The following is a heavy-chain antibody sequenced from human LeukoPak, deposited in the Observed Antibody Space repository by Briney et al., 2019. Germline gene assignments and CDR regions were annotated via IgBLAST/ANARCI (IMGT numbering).Heavy chain of an antibody. CDR1: GFTFNNYA. V-gene: IGHV3-23*01. CDR3: AKMAIAKAATQGRGFLQFDF. CDR2: ITGSGGDG. D-gene: IGHD3-3*01. Sequence: GGSLRLSCTASGFTFNNYAMSWVRQAPGKGPEWVSLITGSGGDGYTVDSVKGRFIISRDNSKNSIYLQLNSLRPEDTAVYYCAKMAIAKAATQGRGFLQFDFWGQGTLVTVSS. J-gene: IGHJ4*02.